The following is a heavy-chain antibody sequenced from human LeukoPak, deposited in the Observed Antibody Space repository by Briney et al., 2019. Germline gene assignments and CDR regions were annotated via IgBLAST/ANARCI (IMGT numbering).Heavy chain of an antibody. D-gene: IGHD3-10*01. Sequence: GGSLRLSCAASGFIFSTYSMTWVRQAPGKGLEWVSTISSGSDYIYYADSMRGRFTISRGNAENSLYLHMTSLRAEDTAVYYCARELTYDNSGTYYNVLDYWSQGALVTVSS. CDR1: GFIFSTYS. CDR2: ISSGSDYI. J-gene: IGHJ4*02. CDR3: ARELTYDNSGTYYNVLDY. V-gene: IGHV3-21*01.